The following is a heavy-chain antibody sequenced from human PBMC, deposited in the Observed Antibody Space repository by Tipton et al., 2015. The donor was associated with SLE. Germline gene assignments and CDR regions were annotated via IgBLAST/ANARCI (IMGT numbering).Heavy chain of an antibody. Sequence: SLRLSCAASGFTVSSNYMSWVRQAPGKGLEWVSVIYSGGSSTYYADSVKGRFTISRDNSKNTLYLQMNSLRAEDTAVYYCAKAGHYGCFDPWGRGTLVTVSS. CDR2: IYSGGSST. CDR1: GFTVSSNY. V-gene: IGHV3-23*03. J-gene: IGHJ2*01. CDR3: AKAGHYGCFDP.